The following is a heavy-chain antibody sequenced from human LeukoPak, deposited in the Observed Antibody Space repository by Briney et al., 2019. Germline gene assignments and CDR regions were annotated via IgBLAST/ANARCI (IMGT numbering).Heavy chain of an antibody. J-gene: IGHJ4*02. Sequence: SETLSLTCTVSGGSISSYDWSWIRQPPGKGLEWIGYIYYSGSTNYNPSLKSRVTISVDTSKNQFSLKLRSVTAADTAVYYCASGSLTYYYGSGTEGYFDYWGQGTLVTVSS. D-gene: IGHD3-10*01. CDR1: GGSISSYD. CDR2: IYYSGST. V-gene: IGHV4-59*01. CDR3: ASGSLTYYYGSGTEGYFDY.